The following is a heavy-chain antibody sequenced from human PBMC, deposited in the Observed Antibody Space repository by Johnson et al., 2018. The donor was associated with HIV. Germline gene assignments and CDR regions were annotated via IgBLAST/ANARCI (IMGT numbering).Heavy chain of an antibody. D-gene: IGHD1-14*01. V-gene: IGHV3-30-3*01. Sequence: QVQVVESGGGVVQPGRSLRLSCAASGFTFSSYAMHWVRQAPGKGLEWVAVISYDGSNKYYADSVKGRFTLSRDNSKNTLYLQMNSLRAEDTAVYYCARDPDLDASDIWGQGTMGTVSS. CDR1: GFTFSSYA. CDR2: ISYDGSNK. CDR3: ARDPDLDASDI. J-gene: IGHJ3*02.